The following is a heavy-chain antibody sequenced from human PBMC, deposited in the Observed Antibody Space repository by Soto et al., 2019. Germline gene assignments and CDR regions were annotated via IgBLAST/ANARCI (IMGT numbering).Heavy chain of an antibody. CDR1: RDRIKSYY. J-gene: IGHJ6*02. CDR2: INPGGGST. V-gene: IGHV1-46*02. Sequence: GASVKLCSEASRDRIKSYYLRWVRQATRQGLEWMGIINPGGGSTSYAQKFQGRVTMTRDTSTSTVYMELSSLRSEDTAVYYCARGGRPSRRYCSGGSCYRPDYYSGMDVWGHGTTVTVS. D-gene: IGHD2-15*01. CDR3: ARGGRPSRRYCSGGSCYRPDYYSGMDV.